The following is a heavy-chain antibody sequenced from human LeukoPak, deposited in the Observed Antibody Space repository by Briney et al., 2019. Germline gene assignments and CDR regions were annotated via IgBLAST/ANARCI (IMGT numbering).Heavy chain of an antibody. J-gene: IGHJ6*02. V-gene: IGHV3-11*01. Sequence: GGSLRLSCAASGFTSSDYYMSWIREAPGPGLEWVSYISRSCSTIYYADSVKGRFTIARDNAKNSLDLQMNSLRAEDTAVYYCARDRYYYYYGMDVWGQGTTVTVSS. CDR1: GFTSSDYY. CDR3: ARDRYYYYYGMDV. CDR2: ISRSCSTI.